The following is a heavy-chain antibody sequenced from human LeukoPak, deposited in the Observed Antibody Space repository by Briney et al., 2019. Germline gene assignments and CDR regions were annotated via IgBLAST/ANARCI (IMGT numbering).Heavy chain of an antibody. V-gene: IGHV1-69*04. CDR3: ARDVRGTFDY. J-gene: IGHJ4*02. CDR1: GGTFSSYA. Sequence: GASVKVSCKASGGTFSSYAISWVRQAPGQGLEWMGRIIPIFGIANYAQKFQGRVTITADKSTSTAYMELSCLRSEDAAVYYCARDVRGTFDYWGQGTLVTVSS. CDR2: IIPIFGIA. D-gene: IGHD3-10*02.